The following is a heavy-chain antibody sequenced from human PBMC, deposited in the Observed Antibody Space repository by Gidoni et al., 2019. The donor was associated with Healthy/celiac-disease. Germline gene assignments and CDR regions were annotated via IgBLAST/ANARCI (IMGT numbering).Heavy chain of an antibody. J-gene: IGHJ6*02. CDR3: ARGIKLSSGWYDYYGMDV. CDR2: TYYRSKWYN. Sequence: QVQLQQSGPGLVKPSQTLSLTCAISGDSVSSNSAAWNWIRQSPSRGLEWLGRTYYRSKWYNDYAVSVKSRITINPDTSKNQFSLQLNSVTPEDTAVYYCARGIKLSSGWYDYYGMDVWGQGTTVTVSS. V-gene: IGHV6-1*01. CDR1: GDSVSSNSAA. D-gene: IGHD6-19*01.